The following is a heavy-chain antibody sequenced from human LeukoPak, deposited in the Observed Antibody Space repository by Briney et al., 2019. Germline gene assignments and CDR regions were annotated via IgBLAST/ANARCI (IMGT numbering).Heavy chain of an antibody. CDR3: ARRPTGYNWFDP. CDR1: GYAFTSNW. D-gene: IGHD1-1*01. J-gene: IGHJ5*02. Sequence: GESLKISCKASGYAFTSNWIAWVRQMPGKGLEWMGNIYPGDSDDTYNPSFRGQVTMSVDKSISTAYLQWSSLKASDTAIYYCARRPTGYNWFDPWGQGTMVTVSS. V-gene: IGHV5-51*01. CDR2: IYPGDSDD.